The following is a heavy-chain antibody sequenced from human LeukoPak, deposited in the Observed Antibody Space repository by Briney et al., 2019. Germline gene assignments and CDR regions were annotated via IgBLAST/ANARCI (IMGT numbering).Heavy chain of an antibody. D-gene: IGHD2-15*01. V-gene: IGHV4-34*01. Sequence: SETLSLTCAVYGGSFSGYYWSWIRQPPGKGLEWSGEINHSGGTNYNPSLKSRVTISVDTSKNQFSLKLSSVTAADTAVYYCARVAGYCSGGSCRTRFDPWGQGTLVTVSS. CDR1: GGSFSGYY. CDR2: INHSGGT. J-gene: IGHJ5*02. CDR3: ARVAGYCSGGSCRTRFDP.